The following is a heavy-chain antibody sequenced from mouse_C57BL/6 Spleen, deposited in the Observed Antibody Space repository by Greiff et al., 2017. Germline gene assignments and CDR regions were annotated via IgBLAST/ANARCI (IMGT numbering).Heavy chain of an antibody. Sequence: QVQLQQPGAELVRPGSSVKLSCKASGYTFTSYWMDWVKQRPGQGLEWIGNIYPSDSETSYNQKFKDKATLTVDKSSSTAYMQLSSLTSEDSAVYYCESRRDWVVATDYWGQGTTLTVSS. J-gene: IGHJ2*01. V-gene: IGHV1-61*01. CDR3: ESRRDWVVATDY. CDR2: IYPSDSET. D-gene: IGHD1-1*01. CDR1: GYTFTSYW.